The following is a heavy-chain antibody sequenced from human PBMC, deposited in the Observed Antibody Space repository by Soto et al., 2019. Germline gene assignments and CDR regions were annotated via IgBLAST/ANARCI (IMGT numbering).Heavy chain of an antibody. CDR2: IYSGGST. CDR1: GFTVSSNY. Sequence: GGSLRLSCAASGFTVSSNYMSWVRQAPGKGLEWVSVIYSGGSTYYADSVKGRFTISRDNSKNTLYLQMNSLRAADTAVYYCARQSIAVAAPFDYWGQGTLVTVSS. J-gene: IGHJ4*02. CDR3: ARQSIAVAAPFDY. D-gene: IGHD6-19*01. V-gene: IGHV3-66*04.